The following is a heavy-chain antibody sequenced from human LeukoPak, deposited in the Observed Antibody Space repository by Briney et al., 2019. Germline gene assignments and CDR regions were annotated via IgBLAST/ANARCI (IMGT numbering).Heavy chain of an antibody. CDR2: ISGSGGST. J-gene: IGHJ4*02. Sequence: GGSLRLSCAASGFTFSSYAMSWVRQAPGKGLEWVSAISGSGGSTYYADSVKGRFTISRDNSKNTLYLQMNSLRAEDTALYYCAKDIGSGSYYYFDYWGQGTLVTVSS. CDR3: AKDIGSGSYYYFDY. D-gene: IGHD3-10*01. CDR1: GFTFSSYA. V-gene: IGHV3-23*01.